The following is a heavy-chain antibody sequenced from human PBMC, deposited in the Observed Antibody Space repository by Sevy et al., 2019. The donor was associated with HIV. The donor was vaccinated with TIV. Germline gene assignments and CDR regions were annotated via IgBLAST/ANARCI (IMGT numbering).Heavy chain of an antibody. CDR1: GFTGFTFGDLY. J-gene: IGHJ4*02. Sequence: WGSLRLSCAASGFTGFTFGDLYMSWIRQAPGKGLEWVSYISSSGSSMYYADSVKGRFTISRDNAKNSLYLQMNSLRAEDTAFYYCATYIYDSSGLDYWGQGTLVTVSS. V-gene: IGHV3-11*01. CDR2: ISSSGSSM. CDR3: ATYIYDSSGLDY. D-gene: IGHD3-22*01.